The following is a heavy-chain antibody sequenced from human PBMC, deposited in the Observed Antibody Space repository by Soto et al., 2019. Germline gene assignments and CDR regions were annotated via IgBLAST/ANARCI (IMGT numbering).Heavy chain of an antibody. CDR1: GGSISSSSYS. Sequence: QLQLQESGPGLVKPSETLSLTCAVSGGSISSSSYSWGWIRQPPGKGLEWIGSIYYTGSTYYNPSLKXXVXIXXDTSKNQFSLKLSSVTAADTAVYYCARLGAGTIDYWGQGTLVTVSS. CDR2: IYYTGST. J-gene: IGHJ4*02. D-gene: IGHD6-19*01. V-gene: IGHV4-39*01. CDR3: ARLGAGTIDY.